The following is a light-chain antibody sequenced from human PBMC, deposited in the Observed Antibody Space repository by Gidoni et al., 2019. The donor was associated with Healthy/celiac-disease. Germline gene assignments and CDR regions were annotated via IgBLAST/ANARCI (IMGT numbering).Light chain of an antibody. J-gene: IGKJ5*01. CDR3: QQYGSSPIT. CDR2: GTS. Sequence: EIVFTQSPGTLSLSPRERATLSCRASPRVSTSYLAWYQHKHGQAPRLLISGTSSRATAIPYRFSGSGSGTDFTLTISRLEPEDFAVYYCQQYGSSPITFXXXTRLEIK. CDR1: PRVSTSY. V-gene: IGKV3-20*01.